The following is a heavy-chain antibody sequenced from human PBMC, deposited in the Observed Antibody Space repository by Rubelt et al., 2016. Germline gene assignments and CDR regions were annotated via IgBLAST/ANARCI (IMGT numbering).Heavy chain of an antibody. D-gene: IGHD2/OR15-2a*01. CDR2: ISANSGNT. Sequence: QVQLVQSGAEVKKPGASVKVSCKASGYTFTSYDITWVRQAPGQGLEWMGWISANSGNTKYAQKLQGMVTMTTDTSTSTAYMELRSLRSDDTAIYYCARDRDYLLDSWGQGTLVTVSS. CDR1: GYTFTSYD. V-gene: IGHV1-18*01. CDR3: ARDRDYLLDS. J-gene: IGHJ4*02.